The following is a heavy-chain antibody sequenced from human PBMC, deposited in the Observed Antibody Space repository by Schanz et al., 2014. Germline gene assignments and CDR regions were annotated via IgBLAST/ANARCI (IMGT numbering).Heavy chain of an antibody. Sequence: QVQLVESGGGLVKPGGSLRLSCAASGFTFNDYYMNWIRQAPWKGLEWVSYISGSDNYINYADSVKGRFTISRDNAKNSLFLLMSSLRAEDSAVYYCARGARQYSGSYSPSDYWGQGTLVTVSS. CDR1: GFTFNDYY. V-gene: IGHV3-11*06. J-gene: IGHJ4*02. CDR3: ARGARQYSGSYSPSDY. CDR2: ISGSDNYI. D-gene: IGHD1-26*01.